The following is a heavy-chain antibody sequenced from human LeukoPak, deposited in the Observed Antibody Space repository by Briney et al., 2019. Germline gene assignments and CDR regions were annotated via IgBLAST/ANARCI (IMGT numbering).Heavy chain of an antibody. Sequence: GGSLRLSCAASGFSFTMYGIHWVRQARGKGLEWVAVISTDGNNEYYANSVKGRFTISRDNSKNTVYLQMTSLRTEDTAVYYCAKDQIGWAPGYVSGPLDQWGQGTLVTVSS. CDR1: GFSFTMYG. V-gene: IGHV3-30*18. D-gene: IGHD6-19*01. CDR2: ISTDGNNE. CDR3: AKDQIGWAPGYVSGPLDQ. J-gene: IGHJ4*02.